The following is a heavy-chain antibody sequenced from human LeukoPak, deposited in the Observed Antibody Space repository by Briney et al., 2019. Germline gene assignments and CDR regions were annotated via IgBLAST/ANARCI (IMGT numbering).Heavy chain of an antibody. Sequence: GGSLRLSCAASGLTFSSYAMHWVRQAPGKGLEWVAVISYDGSNKYYADSVKGRFTISRDNSKNTLYLQMNSLRAEDTAVYYCASGAYSYYDILTDYWGQGTLVTVSS. J-gene: IGHJ4*02. CDR2: ISYDGSNK. V-gene: IGHV3-30-3*01. CDR1: GLTFSSYA. D-gene: IGHD3-9*01. CDR3: ASGAYSYYDILTDY.